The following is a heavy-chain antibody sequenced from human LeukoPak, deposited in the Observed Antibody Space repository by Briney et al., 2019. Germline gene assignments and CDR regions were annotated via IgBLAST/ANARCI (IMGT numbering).Heavy chain of an antibody. CDR2: IIPIFGTA. V-gene: IGHV1-69*13. CDR1: GGTFSSYA. D-gene: IGHD2-2*01. CDR3: AREGDIVVVPAAKDAFDI. Sequence: ASVKVSCKASGGTFSSYAISWVRQAPGQGLEWMGGIIPIFGTANYAQKFQGRVTITAGGSTSTAYMELSSLRSEDTAVYYCAREGDIVVVPAAKDAFDIWGQGTMVTVSS. J-gene: IGHJ3*02.